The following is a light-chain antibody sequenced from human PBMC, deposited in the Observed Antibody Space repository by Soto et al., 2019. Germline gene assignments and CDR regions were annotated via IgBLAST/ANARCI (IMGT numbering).Light chain of an antibody. CDR2: DVT. J-gene: IGLJ1*01. CDR3: NSFTTSSTYV. V-gene: IGLV2-18*02. Sequence: QSALTQPPSVSGSPGQSVAISCTGTSSDVGSYNRVAWYQQPPGTAPKLIIYDVTNRPSGVPDRFSGSKSGHTASLTISGLQAEDEADYYCNSFTTSSTYVFGTGTKLTVL. CDR1: SSDVGSYNR.